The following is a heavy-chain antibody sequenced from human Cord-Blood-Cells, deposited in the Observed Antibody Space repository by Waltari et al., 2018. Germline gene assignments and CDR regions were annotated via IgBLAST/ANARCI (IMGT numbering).Heavy chain of an antibody. V-gene: IGHV4-39*01. Sequence: QLQLQESGPGLVKPSETLSLTCTVPGGSISSSSYYWGWIRQPPGKGLEWIGSIYYSGSTYYNPSLKSRVTISVDTSKNQFSLKLSSVTAADTAVYYCARGRKGGSYYGYFDYWGQGTLVTVSS. CDR1: GGSISSSSYY. D-gene: IGHD1-26*01. CDR3: ARGRKGGSYYGYFDY. J-gene: IGHJ4*02. CDR2: IYYSGST.